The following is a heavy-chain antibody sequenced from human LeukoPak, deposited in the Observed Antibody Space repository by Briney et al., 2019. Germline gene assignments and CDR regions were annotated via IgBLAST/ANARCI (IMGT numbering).Heavy chain of an antibody. D-gene: IGHD5-18*01. CDR1: GGSISSSSYY. V-gene: IGHV4-39*07. CDR3: ARDGRRGYSYGYGYLDY. Sequence: SETLSLTCTVSGGSISSSSYYWGWIRQPPGKGLEWIGSIYYSGSTYYNPSLKSRVTISVDTSKNQFSLKLSSVTAADTAVYYCARDGRRGYSYGYGYLDYWGQGTLVTVSS. J-gene: IGHJ4*02. CDR2: IYYSGST.